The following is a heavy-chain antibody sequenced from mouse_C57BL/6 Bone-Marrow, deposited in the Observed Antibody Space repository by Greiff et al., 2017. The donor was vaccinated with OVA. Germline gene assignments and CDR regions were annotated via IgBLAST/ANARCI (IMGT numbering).Heavy chain of an antibody. CDR3: ALPVRRYFDV. CDR1: GFNIKNTY. J-gene: IGHJ1*03. D-gene: IGHD2-12*01. CDR2: IDPANGNT. Sequence: EVQLVESVAELVRPGASVKLSCTASGFNIKNTYMHWVKQRPEQGLAWLGRIDPANGNTKYAPKFQGKATITADTTSKTAYLQLSSLTSEDTAIYYGALPVRRYFDVWGTGTTVTVSS. V-gene: IGHV14-3*01.